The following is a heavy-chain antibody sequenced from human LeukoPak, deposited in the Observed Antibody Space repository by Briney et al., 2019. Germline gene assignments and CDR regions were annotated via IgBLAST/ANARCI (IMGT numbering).Heavy chain of an antibody. Sequence: SETLSLTCTVSDGSITNNDWSWVRQTPGKGLEFIGYVHYSGTTNYNPSLRSRVTISIDTSRNQFSLKLSSVTAADTAVYYCARASHYYGSGSSGEDYWGQGTLVTVSS. J-gene: IGHJ4*02. V-gene: IGHV4-59*12. CDR2: VHYSGTT. D-gene: IGHD3-10*01. CDR3: ARASHYYGSGSSGEDY. CDR1: DGSITNND.